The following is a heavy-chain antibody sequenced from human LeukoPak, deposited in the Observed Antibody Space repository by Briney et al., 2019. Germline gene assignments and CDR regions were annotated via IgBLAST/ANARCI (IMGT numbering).Heavy chain of an antibody. CDR1: GGSISSSNW. J-gene: IGHJ5*02. CDR3: ARGEGWELFSWFDP. D-gene: IGHD3-10*01. V-gene: IGHV4-4*02. Sequence: PSETLSLTCAVSGGSISSSNWWSWVRQPPGKGLEWIGEIYHSGSTNYNPSLKSRVTISVDKSKNQFSLKLSSVTAADTAVYYCARGEGWELFSWFDPWGQGTLVTVSS. CDR2: IYHSGST.